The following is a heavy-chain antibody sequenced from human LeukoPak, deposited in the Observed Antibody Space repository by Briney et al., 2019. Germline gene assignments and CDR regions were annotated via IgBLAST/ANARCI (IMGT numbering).Heavy chain of an antibody. CDR3: AKDPARSAAYYFDY. D-gene: IGHD2-2*01. V-gene: IGHV3-30*18. Sequence: GGSLRLSCAASGFTFGSFAMHWVRQAPGKGLEWVAVIAHDGRDKHYADSMKGRFAISRDNFTNTLYLQMDSLRAEDTAVYYCAKDPARSAAYYFDYWGEGTLVTVSS. J-gene: IGHJ4*02. CDR2: IAHDGRDK. CDR1: GFTFGSFA.